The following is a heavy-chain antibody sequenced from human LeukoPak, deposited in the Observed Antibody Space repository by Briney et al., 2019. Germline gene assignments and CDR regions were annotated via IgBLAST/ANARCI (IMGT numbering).Heavy chain of an antibody. CDR2: ISFSGDNS. J-gene: IGHJ3*02. V-gene: IGHV3-23*01. Sequence: GGSLRLSCAASGFNFRDAAMTWVRQAPGKGLEWVSLISFSGDNSYYADSVKGRFTISRDNAKNSLYLQMNSLRAEDTALYYCARGGYYDSSGNPIGDAFDIWGQGTMVTVSS. CDR1: GFNFRDAA. D-gene: IGHD3-22*01. CDR3: ARGGYYDSSGNPIGDAFDI.